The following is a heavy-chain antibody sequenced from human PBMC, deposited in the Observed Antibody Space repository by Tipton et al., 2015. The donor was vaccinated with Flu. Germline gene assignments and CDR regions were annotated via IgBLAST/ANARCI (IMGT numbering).Heavy chain of an antibody. CDR3: ARDRGFTVTTLDS. D-gene: IGHD4-17*01. CDR2: IWYDGSNK. Sequence: SLRLSCAASGFTFSSYGMHWVRQAPGKGLEWVAVIWYDGSNKYYADSVKGRFTISRDNSKNTLYLQMNSLRAEDTALYYCARDRGFTVTTLDSWGQGTLVTVSS. J-gene: IGHJ4*02. CDR1: GFTFSSYG. V-gene: IGHV3-33*01.